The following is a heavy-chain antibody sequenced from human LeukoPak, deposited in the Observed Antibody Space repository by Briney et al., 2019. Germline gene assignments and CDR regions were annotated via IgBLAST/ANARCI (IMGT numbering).Heavy chain of an antibody. CDR3: ARGIAAYGWFDP. J-gene: IGHJ5*02. D-gene: IGHD6-13*01. V-gene: IGHV4-39*07. CDR1: GGSISSSSYY. Sequence: SETLSLTCTVSGGSISSSSYYWGWIRQPPGKGLEWIGSIYYSGSTYYNPSLKSRVTISVDTSKNQFSLKLSSVTAADTAVYYCARGIAAYGWFDPWGQGTLVTVSS. CDR2: IYYSGST.